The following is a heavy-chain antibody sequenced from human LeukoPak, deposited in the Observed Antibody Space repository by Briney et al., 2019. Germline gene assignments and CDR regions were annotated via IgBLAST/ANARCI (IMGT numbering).Heavy chain of an antibody. Sequence: ASVKLSCKASGYTFTSYYMHWVRQAPGQGLEWMGIINPSGGSTSYAQKFQGRVTMTRDTSTSTVYMELSSLRSEDTAVYYCARDRRGLSYGVCYPNYWGQGTLVTVSS. D-gene: IGHD2-8*01. CDR1: GYTFTSYY. CDR2: INPSGGST. V-gene: IGHV1-46*01. CDR3: ARDRRGLSYGVCYPNY. J-gene: IGHJ4*02.